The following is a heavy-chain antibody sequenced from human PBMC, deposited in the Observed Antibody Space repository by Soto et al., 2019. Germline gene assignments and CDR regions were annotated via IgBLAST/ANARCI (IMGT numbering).Heavy chain of an antibody. D-gene: IGHD5-18*01. CDR1: GDSISDDTYY. CDR3: ARGYGRNFDY. Sequence: PSETLSLACTVSGDSISDDTYYWGWIRQPPGKGLEWIGSIYYSGSTYYNPSLKSRVTISVDTSKNQFSLKLSSVTAADTAVYYCARGYGRNFDYWGQGTRVTVS. J-gene: IGHJ4*02. V-gene: IGHV4-39*07. CDR2: IYYSGST.